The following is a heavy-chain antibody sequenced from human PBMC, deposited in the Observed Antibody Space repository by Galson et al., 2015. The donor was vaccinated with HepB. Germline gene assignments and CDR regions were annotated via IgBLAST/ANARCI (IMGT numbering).Heavy chain of an antibody. Sequence: SLRLSCAASGFTFSTYWMAWVRQAPGKGLEWVANIKQDGSEKYYVDSVKGRFTISRDNAKNSLYLQMNSLRAEDAAVYYCASRSDDSGNYHIDYWGQGTLVTVSS. CDR1: GFTFSTYW. CDR2: IKQDGSEK. J-gene: IGHJ4*02. CDR3: ASRSDDSGNYHIDY. V-gene: IGHV3-7*03. D-gene: IGHD3-10*01.